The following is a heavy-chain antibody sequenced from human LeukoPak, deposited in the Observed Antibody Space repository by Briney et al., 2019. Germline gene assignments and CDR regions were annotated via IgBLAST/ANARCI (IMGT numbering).Heavy chain of an antibody. CDR3: ARDQGGDCSGGSCNDDWYFDL. V-gene: IGHV4-4*02. D-gene: IGHD2-15*01. Sequence: PSGTLSLTCAVSGGSISSSNWWSWVRQPPGKGLEWIGEIYHSGSTNYNPSLKSRVTISVDKSKNQFSLKLSSVTAADTAVYYCARDQGGDCSGGSCNDDWYFDLWGRGTLVTVSS. J-gene: IGHJ2*01. CDR1: GGSISSSNW. CDR2: IYHSGST.